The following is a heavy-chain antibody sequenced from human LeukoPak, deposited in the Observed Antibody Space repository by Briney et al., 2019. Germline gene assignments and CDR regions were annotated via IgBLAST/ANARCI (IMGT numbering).Heavy chain of an antibody. Sequence: GASVKVSCTASGYSFVLYGISWVRQAPGEGPEWMGWISGSTGDTNYAQKFQGRVTMTADTSSSTAYMELRSLRLDDMAVYYCARDENYGIFFNVDYWGQGTLVTVSS. D-gene: IGHD4-17*01. CDR1: GYSFVLYG. V-gene: IGHV1-18*03. CDR2: ISGSTGDT. CDR3: ARDENYGIFFNVDY. J-gene: IGHJ4*02.